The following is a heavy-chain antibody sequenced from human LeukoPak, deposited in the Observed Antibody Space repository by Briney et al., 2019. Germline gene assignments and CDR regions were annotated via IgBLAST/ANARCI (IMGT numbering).Heavy chain of an antibody. D-gene: IGHD1-26*01. CDR3: ARGPSVGATGADY. CDR2: ISSSSSTI. V-gene: IGHV3-48*01. J-gene: IGHJ4*02. CDR1: GFTFSSYS. Sequence: GGSLRLSCAASGFTFSSYSMNWVRQAPGKGLEWVSSISSSSSTIYYADSVKGRFTISRDNAKNSLYLQMNSLRAEDTAVYYCARGPSVGATGADYWGQGTLVTVSS.